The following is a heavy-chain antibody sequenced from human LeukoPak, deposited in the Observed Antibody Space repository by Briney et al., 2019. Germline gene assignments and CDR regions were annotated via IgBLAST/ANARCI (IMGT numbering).Heavy chain of an antibody. D-gene: IGHD6-13*01. CDR3: ARAAYSSSWPDSFDY. J-gene: IGHJ4*02. V-gene: IGHV4-59*01. Sequence: SETLSLTCTVSGGSISSYYWSWIRQPPGKGLEWIGYIYYSGSTNYNPSLKSRVTISVDTSKNQFSLKLSSVTAADTAVYYCARAAYSSSWPDSFDYWGQGTLVTVSS. CDR1: GGSISSYY. CDR2: IYYSGST.